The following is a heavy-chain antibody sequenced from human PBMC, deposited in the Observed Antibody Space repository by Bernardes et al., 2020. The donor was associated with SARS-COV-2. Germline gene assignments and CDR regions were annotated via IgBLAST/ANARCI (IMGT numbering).Heavy chain of an antibody. D-gene: IGHD6-19*01. V-gene: IGHV3-21*01. CDR2: ISSSSSYI. Sequence: LRLSCAASGFTFSSYSMNWVRQAPGKGLEWVSSISSSSSYIYYADSVKGRFTISRDNAKNSLYLQMNSLRAEDTAVYYCARDTYSSGWYFGWFDPWGQGTLVTVSS. CDR1: GFTFSSYS. CDR3: ARDTYSSGWYFGWFDP. J-gene: IGHJ5*02.